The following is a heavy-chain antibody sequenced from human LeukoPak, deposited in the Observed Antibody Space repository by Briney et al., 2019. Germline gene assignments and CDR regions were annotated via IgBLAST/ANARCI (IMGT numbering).Heavy chain of an antibody. CDR3: ACYSSGWYRSGYDY. D-gene: IGHD6-19*01. Sequence: GGSLRLSCAASGFTFSSYAMSWVRQAPGKGLEWVSAISGSGGSTYYADSVKGRFTISRDNSKNTLYQQMNSLRAEDTAVYYCACYSSGWYRSGYDYWGQGTLVTVSS. CDR2: ISGSGGST. J-gene: IGHJ4*02. V-gene: IGHV3-23*01. CDR1: GFTFSSYA.